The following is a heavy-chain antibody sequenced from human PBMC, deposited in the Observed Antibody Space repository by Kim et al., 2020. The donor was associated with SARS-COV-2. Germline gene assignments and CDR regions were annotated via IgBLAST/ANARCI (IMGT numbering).Heavy chain of an antibody. V-gene: IGHV1-69*13. CDR1: GGTFSSYA. D-gene: IGHD4-4*01. CDR2: IIPIFGTA. CDR3: ARRSVTTLQTYYYYGMDV. J-gene: IGHJ6*02. Sequence: SVKVSCKASGGTFSSYAISWVRQAPGQGLEWMGGIIPIFGTANYAQKFQGRVTITADESTSTAYMELSSLRSEDTAVYYCARRSVTTLQTYYYYGMDVWGQGTTVTVSS.